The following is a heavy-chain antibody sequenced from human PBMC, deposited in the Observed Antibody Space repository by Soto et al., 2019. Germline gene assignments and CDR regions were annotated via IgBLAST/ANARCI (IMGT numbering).Heavy chain of an antibody. CDR3: ARHAPYEPTDY. V-gene: IGHV5-51*01. D-gene: IGHD3-22*01. J-gene: IGHJ4*02. CDR1: GGTFSSYA. Sequence: KVSCKASGGTFSSYAISWVRQAPGQGLEWMGIIYPGDSDTRYSPSFQGQVTISADKSISTAYLQWSSLKASDTAMYYCARHAPYEPTDYWGQGTLVTVSS. CDR2: IYPGDSDT.